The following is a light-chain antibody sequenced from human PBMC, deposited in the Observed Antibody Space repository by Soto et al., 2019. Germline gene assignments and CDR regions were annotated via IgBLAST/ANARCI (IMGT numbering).Light chain of an antibody. CDR3: QQYGSSIT. CDR1: QGLSTY. J-gene: IGKJ5*01. CDR2: ADS. Sequence: IQLTQSPSSLSTSVGDRVTITCRASQGLSTYLAWYQQKPGKAPKLLITADSTLQSGVPSRFSGRGSGTDFTLTINRLEPEDFAVYYCQQYGSSITFGQGTRLEIK. V-gene: IGKV1-9*01.